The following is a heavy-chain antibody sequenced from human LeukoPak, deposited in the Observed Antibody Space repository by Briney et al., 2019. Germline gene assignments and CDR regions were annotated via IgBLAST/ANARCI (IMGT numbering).Heavy chain of an antibody. CDR1: GYTFTNYG. CDR3: ARDRQDYYDSSGYFDN. J-gene: IGHJ4*02. D-gene: IGHD3-22*01. Sequence: VASVKVSCKASGYTFTNYGISWVRQATGQGLQWMGWISAKNGNTKYAEKFQGRGTMTTDTSTNTAYMELRSLRSDDTAVYYCARDRQDYYDSSGYFDNWGQGTLVTVSS. CDR2: ISAKNGNT. V-gene: IGHV1-18*01.